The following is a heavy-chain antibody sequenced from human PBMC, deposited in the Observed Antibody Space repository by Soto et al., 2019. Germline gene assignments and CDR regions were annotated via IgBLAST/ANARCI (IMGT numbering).Heavy chain of an antibody. CDR3: AKDQASGQGSFDS. CDR2: ISYGGSNQ. J-gene: IGHJ4*02. V-gene: IGHV3-30*18. Sequence: PGGSLRLSCAASGFTFNIYGMHWVRQAPDKGLEWVALISYGGSNQYYADSVKGRLTISRDNSKNTLFLQMNSLRADDTAVYYCAKDQASGQGSFDSWGQGTLVTVSS. CDR1: GFTFNIYG.